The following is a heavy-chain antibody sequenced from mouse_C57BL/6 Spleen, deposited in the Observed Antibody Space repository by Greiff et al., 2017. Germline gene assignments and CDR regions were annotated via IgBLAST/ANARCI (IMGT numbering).Heavy chain of an antibody. V-gene: IGHV14-4*01. CDR1: GFNIKDDY. J-gene: IGHJ1*03. CDR3: TFYDYDFDV. D-gene: IGHD2-4*01. CDR2: IDPENGDT. Sequence: EVQGVESGAELVRPGASVKLSCTASGFNIKDDYMHWVKQRPEQGLEWIGWIDPENGDTEYASKFQGKATITADTSYNTAYLQLSSLTSEDTAVYYCTFYDYDFDVWGTGTTVTVSS.